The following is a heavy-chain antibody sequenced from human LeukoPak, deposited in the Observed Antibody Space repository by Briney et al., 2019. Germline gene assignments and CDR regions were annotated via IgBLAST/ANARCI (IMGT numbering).Heavy chain of an antibody. CDR1: GFTFSSYA. CDR2: ISGSGGST. CDR3: AKADYDFWSGYYPYYYYGMDV. D-gene: IGHD3-3*01. J-gene: IGHJ6*02. V-gene: IGHV3-23*01. Sequence: TGGSLRLSCAASGFTFSSYAMSWVRQAPGKGLEWVSAISGSGGSTYYADSVKGRFTISRDNSKNTLYLQMNSLRAEDTAVYYCAKADYDFWSGYYPYYYYGMDVWGQGTTVTVSS.